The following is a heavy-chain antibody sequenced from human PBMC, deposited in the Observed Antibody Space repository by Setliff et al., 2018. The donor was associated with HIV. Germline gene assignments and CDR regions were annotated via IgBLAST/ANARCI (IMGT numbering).Heavy chain of an antibody. Sequence: ASVKVSCKASGYTFTSYGISWVRQAPGQGLEWMGWISAYSGNTNYAQKFQGRVTMTTDTSTSTAYMELRSLRSDDTAVYYCARDHYDILSGYYRDYYYMDVWGKGTTVTVSS. V-gene: IGHV1-18*01. D-gene: IGHD3-9*01. J-gene: IGHJ6*03. CDR2: ISAYSGNT. CDR1: GYTFTSYG. CDR3: ARDHYDILSGYYRDYYYMDV.